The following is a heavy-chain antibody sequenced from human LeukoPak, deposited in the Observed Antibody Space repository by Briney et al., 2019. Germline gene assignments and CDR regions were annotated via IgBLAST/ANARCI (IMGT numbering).Heavy chain of an antibody. V-gene: IGHV1-8*01. J-gene: IGHJ4*02. CDR1: GYTFTSYD. CDR3: VRTPPKGDIDY. Sequence: ASVKVSCKASGYTFTSYDIKWVRQATGQGLEWLGWMNASSGNTGYAQKFQGRVSMTRATSISTAYLELSSLTFEDTAVYYCVRTPPKGDIDYWGQGTLVTVSS. D-gene: IGHD2-21*02. CDR2: MNASSGNT.